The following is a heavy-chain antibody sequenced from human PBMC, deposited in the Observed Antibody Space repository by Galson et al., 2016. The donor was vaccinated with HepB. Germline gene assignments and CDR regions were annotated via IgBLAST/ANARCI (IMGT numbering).Heavy chain of an antibody. J-gene: IGHJ4*02. CDR1: GFTFSGAS. CDR2: VRSKANNYAT. Sequence: SLRLSCAASGFTFSGASMDWVRRASGKGLEWVGRVRSKANNYATVYAASVRGRFTITRDDSKNTAYLQMNSLRNEDTAVYYCTRLGIAAAGTDYWGQRALVTVSS. V-gene: IGHV3-73*01. CDR3: TRLGIAAAGTDY. D-gene: IGHD6-13*01.